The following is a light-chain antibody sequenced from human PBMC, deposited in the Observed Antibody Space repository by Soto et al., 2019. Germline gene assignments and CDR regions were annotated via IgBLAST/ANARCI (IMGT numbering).Light chain of an antibody. CDR2: AAS. CDR1: HGISSY. J-gene: IGKJ5*01. CDR3: QQLNSYPIT. V-gene: IGKV1-9*01. Sequence: DTQLTQSPSFLSASVGDRVTITCRASHGISSYLAWYQQKPGKAPKLLIYAASTLQSGVPSRFSGSGSGTEFTLTISSLQPEDFATYYCQQLNSYPITFGQGTRLEIK.